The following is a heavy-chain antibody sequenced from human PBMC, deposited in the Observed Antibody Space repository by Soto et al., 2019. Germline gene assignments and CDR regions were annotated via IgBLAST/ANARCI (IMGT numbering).Heavy chain of an antibody. CDR2: INGGDGPT. J-gene: IGHJ4*02. Sequence: EVQLLESGGHLVQPGGSLRLSCAASGFTFTTYTMNWVRQAPGKGLEWVSGINGGDGPTYYADSVKGRFTISRDNSKNTLFLQLNSLIAEDTAVYYCTKDRHPDGIWTFDYWVQGALVIVSS. V-gene: IGHV3-23*01. CDR3: TKDRHPDGIWTFDY. CDR1: GFTFTTYT. D-gene: IGHD3-9*01.